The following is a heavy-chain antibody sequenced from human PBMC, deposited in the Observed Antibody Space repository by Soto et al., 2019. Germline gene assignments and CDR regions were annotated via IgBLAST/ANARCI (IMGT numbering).Heavy chain of an antibody. D-gene: IGHD2-21*02. V-gene: IGHV4-38-2*01. CDR2: IFHSGST. J-gene: IGHJ4*02. CDR1: GYSISSGYY. Sequence: SETLSLTCGVSGYSISSGYYWGWIRQPPGKGLEWIASIFHSGSTYYNPSLKSRVTISVDTSKNQFSLKLSSVTAADTAVYYCASGLQYGGNSAYWGQGTLVTVYS. CDR3: ASGLQYGGNSAY.